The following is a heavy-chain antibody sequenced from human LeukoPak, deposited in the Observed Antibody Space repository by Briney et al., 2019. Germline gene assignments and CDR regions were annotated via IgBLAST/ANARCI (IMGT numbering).Heavy chain of an antibody. CDR3: ARALVGANLYFDY. V-gene: IGHV1-2*02. Sequence: ASVTVSCKASGYTFTGYYLHWGRQAPGPGLEWMGWINPNSGSTNYAQTFQGRVTMTRDTSISTAYLELSSLRSDDTAVYYCARALVGANLYFDYWGQGTLVTVSS. CDR1: GYTFTGYY. J-gene: IGHJ4*02. D-gene: IGHD1-26*01. CDR2: INPNSGST.